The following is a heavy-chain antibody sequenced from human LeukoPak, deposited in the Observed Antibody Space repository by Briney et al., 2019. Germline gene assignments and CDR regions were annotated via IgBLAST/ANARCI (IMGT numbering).Heavy chain of an antibody. D-gene: IGHD2-2*02. J-gene: IGHJ4*02. V-gene: IGHV3-23*01. CDR3: AKDVGYCSSTSCYIFDY. Sequence: GGSLRLSCAASGFTFSSYAMSWVRQAPGKGLEWVSAISGSGGSTYYADSVKGRFTISRDNSKNTLYLQMNSLRAEDTAVYYCAKDVGYCSSTSCYIFDYWGQGTLVTVFS. CDR2: ISGSGGST. CDR1: GFTFSSYA.